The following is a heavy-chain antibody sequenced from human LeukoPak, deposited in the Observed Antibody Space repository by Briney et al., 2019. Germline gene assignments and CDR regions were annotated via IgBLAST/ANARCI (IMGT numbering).Heavy chain of an antibody. J-gene: IGHJ4*02. Sequence: GASVKVSCKASGYTFTSYYMHWVRKAPGQGLEWMGIINPSGGSTSYAQKFQGRVTMTRDTSTSTVYMELSGLSSEDTPVYYCAKKEPYYYDSSGYYAGYFDYWGQGTLVTVSS. CDR3: AKKEPYYYDSSGYYAGYFDY. CDR1: GYTFTSYY. CDR2: INPSGGST. V-gene: IGHV1-46*01. D-gene: IGHD3-22*01.